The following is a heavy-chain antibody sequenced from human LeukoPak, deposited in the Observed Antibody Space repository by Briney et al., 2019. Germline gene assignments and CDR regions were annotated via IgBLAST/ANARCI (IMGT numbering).Heavy chain of an antibody. CDR3: ARAYDSSGYYFYY. V-gene: IGHV5-51*01. Sequence: GESLKISCKGSGYSFTSYWIGWVRQMPGKGLEWMGIIYPGDSDTRYSPSFQSQVTISADKSISTAYLQWSSLKASDTAMYYCARAYDSSGYYFYYWGQGTLVTVSS. J-gene: IGHJ4*02. CDR1: GYSFTSYW. D-gene: IGHD3-22*01. CDR2: IYPGDSDT.